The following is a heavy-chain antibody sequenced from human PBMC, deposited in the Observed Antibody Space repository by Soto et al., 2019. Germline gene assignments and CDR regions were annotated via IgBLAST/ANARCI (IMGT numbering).Heavy chain of an antibody. CDR2: ISAYTGNT. V-gene: IGHV1-18*01. J-gene: IGHJ4*02. CDR3: ARCISGSTYYFDY. CDR1: GYTFSSYG. Sequence: QVQLVQSGGEVKKPGASVKVSCRASGYTFSSYGITWVRQVPGQGLEWMGWISAYTGNTNYAQKLQGRVTMTTDPSTSTAYMELRSLRSDDTAVYYCARCISGSTYYFDYWGQGTLVTVFS. D-gene: IGHD6-25*01.